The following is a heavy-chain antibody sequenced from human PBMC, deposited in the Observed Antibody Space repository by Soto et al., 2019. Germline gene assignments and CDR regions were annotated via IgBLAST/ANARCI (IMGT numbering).Heavy chain of an antibody. CDR1: GFSLSTSGVG. CDR2: IYWDDDK. CDR3: AHSLYDYFWGSNWFAP. J-gene: IGHJ5*02. V-gene: IGHV2-5*02. D-gene: IGHD3-16*01. Sequence: QITLKESGPTLVKPTQTLTLTCTFSGFSLSTSGVGVGWIRQPPGKALEWLALIYWDDDKRYSPSLKSRLTITKDTSKHQVVLTMTNMDPVDTATYYCAHSLYDYFWGSNWFAPWGQGSLVTVSS.